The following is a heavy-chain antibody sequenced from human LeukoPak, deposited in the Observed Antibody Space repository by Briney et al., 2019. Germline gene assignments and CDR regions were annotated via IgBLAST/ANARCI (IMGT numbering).Heavy chain of an antibody. J-gene: IGHJ4*02. V-gene: IGHV4-38-2*02. CDR2: IYHSGST. D-gene: IGHD4-17*01. Sequence: SETLFLTCTVSGYSISSGYYWGWIRQPPGKGLEWIGSIYHSGSTYYNLSLKSRVTISVDTSKNQFSLKLSSVTAADTAVYYCARGTMTTVTYWGQGTLVTVSS. CDR1: GYSISSGYY. CDR3: ARGTMTTVTY.